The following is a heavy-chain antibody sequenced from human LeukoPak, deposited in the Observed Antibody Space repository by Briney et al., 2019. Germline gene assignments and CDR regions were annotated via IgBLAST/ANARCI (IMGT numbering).Heavy chain of an antibody. CDR3: TRSSIAAAGSSWYFDL. D-gene: IGHD6-13*01. Sequence: GGSLRLSCTASGFTFSDYAISWVRQAPGKGLEWVGFIRSKAYGGTTEYAASVKGRFTISRDDSKSIAYLQMNSLKIEDTAVFYCTRSSIAAAGSSWYFDLWGRGILVTVSS. J-gene: IGHJ2*01. CDR2: IRSKAYGGTT. V-gene: IGHV3-49*04. CDR1: GFTFSDYA.